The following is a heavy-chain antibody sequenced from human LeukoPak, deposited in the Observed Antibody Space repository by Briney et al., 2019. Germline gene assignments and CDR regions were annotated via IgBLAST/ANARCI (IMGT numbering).Heavy chain of an antibody. D-gene: IGHD3-22*01. J-gene: IGHJ3*02. V-gene: IGHV3-30*18. Sequence: GRSLRLSCAASGFTFSSFGMHWVRQAPGKGLEWVAVISYDGSNKYYADSVKGRFTISRDNSKNTLYLQMNGLRAEDTAVYYCANLIDSSGYRDDAFDIWGQGTMVTVSS. CDR1: GFTFSSFG. CDR2: ISYDGSNK. CDR3: ANLIDSSGYRDDAFDI.